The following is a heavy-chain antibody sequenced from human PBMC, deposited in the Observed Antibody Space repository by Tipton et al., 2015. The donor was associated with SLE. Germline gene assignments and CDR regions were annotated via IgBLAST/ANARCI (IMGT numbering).Heavy chain of an antibody. CDR3: ARAGIPPYYYYYMDA. J-gene: IGHJ6*03. D-gene: IGHD6-13*01. CDR2: ISSSGSTI. V-gene: IGHV3-48*03. CDR1: GFTFSSYD. Sequence: SLRLSCAASGFTFSSYDMHWVRQAPGKGLEWVSYISSSGSTIYYADSVKGRFTISRDNAKNSLYLQMNSLRAEDTAVYYCARAGIPPYYYYYMDAWGKGTTVTVSS.